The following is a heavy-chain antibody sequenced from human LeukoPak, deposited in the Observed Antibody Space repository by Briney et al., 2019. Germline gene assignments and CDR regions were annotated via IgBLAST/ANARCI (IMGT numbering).Heavy chain of an antibody. Sequence: GGSLRLSCAASGFTFSSYSMNWVRQAPGKGLEWVSYISSSSSTIYYADSVKGRFTISRDNAKNSLYLQMNSLRAEDTAVYYCARDPRNWNYGYYYYYMDVWGKGTTVTVSS. CDR2: ISSSSSTI. D-gene: IGHD1-7*01. CDR3: ARDPRNWNYGYYYYYMDV. J-gene: IGHJ6*03. CDR1: GFTFSSYS. V-gene: IGHV3-48*01.